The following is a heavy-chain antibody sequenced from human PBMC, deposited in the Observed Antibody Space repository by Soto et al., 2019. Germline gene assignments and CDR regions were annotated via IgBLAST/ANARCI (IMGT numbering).Heavy chain of an antibody. CDR3: AKDRITITIFGVVIMDV. CDR2: ISGSGGST. D-gene: IGHD3-3*01. V-gene: IGHV3-23*01. J-gene: IGHJ6*03. Sequence: EVQLLESGGGLVQPGGSLRLSCAASGFTFSSYAMSWVRQAPWKGLEWVSAISGSGGSTYYADSVKGRFTISRDNSKNTLYLQMNSLRAEDTAVYFSAKDRITITIFGVVIMDVWGKGTTVTVSS. CDR1: GFTFSSYA.